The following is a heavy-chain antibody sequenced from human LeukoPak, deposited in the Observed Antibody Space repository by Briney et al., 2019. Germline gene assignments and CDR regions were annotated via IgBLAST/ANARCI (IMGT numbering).Heavy chain of an antibody. Sequence: SETLSLTCTVSGGSISSYYWSWIRQPPGKGLVWIGYIHYSGSTHYNPSLKSRVSISVDTSKNQFPLKLSSETAADTAVYYCARTTEGYCRSTSCYDFSYSYYMDVWGKGTTVTISS. CDR2: IHYSGST. CDR3: ARTTEGYCRSTSCYDFSYSYYMDV. V-gene: IGHV4-59*01. D-gene: IGHD2-2*01. J-gene: IGHJ6*03. CDR1: GGSISSYY.